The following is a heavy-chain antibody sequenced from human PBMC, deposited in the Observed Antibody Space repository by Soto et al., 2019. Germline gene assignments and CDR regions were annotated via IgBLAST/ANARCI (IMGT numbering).Heavy chain of an antibody. Sequence: PGGALRLSWTASGFTFGGYAMNWVRQAPGKGLEWVGFIGSNTYGGTTDYAASVKGRFTISRDDSKSIAYLQMNSLKTEDTAVYYCTRGSSRFDYGLDVWGQGTTVTVSS. CDR2: IGSNTYGGTT. V-gene: IGHV3-49*04. CDR3: TRGSSRFDYGLDV. D-gene: IGHD3-10*01. CDR1: GFTFGGYA. J-gene: IGHJ6*02.